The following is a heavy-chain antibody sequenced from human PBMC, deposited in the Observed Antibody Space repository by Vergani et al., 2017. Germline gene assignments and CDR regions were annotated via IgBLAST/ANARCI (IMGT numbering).Heavy chain of an antibody. CDR3: ARAGLPFYAFCMDV. Sequence: QVQLQESGPGLVKPSQTLSLTCTVSGDSIRSGVYYWGWIRQHPGQGLEWIGYIYHTGTTYYNPSLRGRINISVDTSKNQLSLKLTSVTAADTAVYFCARAGLPFYAFCMDVWGKGITVTVSS. J-gene: IGHJ6*03. CDR1: GDSIRSGVYY. V-gene: IGHV4-31*03. D-gene: IGHD2/OR15-2a*01. CDR2: IYHTGTT.